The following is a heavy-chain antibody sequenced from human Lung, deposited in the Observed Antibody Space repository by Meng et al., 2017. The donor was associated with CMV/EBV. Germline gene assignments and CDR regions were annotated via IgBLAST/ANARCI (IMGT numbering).Heavy chain of an antibody. CDR2: IRSKSYGGTT. V-gene: IGHV3-49*04. D-gene: IGHD7-27*01. CDR3: TRTWLTGDTYYFDY. Sequence: GGSXRLXCAASGFAFADYAMSWVRQAPGKGLEWVSFIRSKSYGGTTLYAASVKGRFTISRDDSKGVAYLQMNSLRTEDTAIYYCTRTWLTGDTYYFDYWGQGKXVTVSS. CDR1: GFAFADYA. J-gene: IGHJ4*02.